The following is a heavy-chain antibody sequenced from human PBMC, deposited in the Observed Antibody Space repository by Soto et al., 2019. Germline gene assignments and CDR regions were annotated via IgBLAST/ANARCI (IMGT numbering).Heavy chain of an antibody. Sequence: PGGSLRLSCAASGFTFTSYAMSWVRQAPGKGLEWVSAISGSGGSTYYADSVKGRFTISRDNSKNTLYLQMNSLRAEDTAVYYCATIGRMVRGIIGYLDYWGQGTLVTVSS. CDR1: GFTFTSYA. V-gene: IGHV3-23*01. CDR3: ATIGRMVRGIIGYLDY. D-gene: IGHD3-10*01. J-gene: IGHJ4*02. CDR2: ISGSGGST.